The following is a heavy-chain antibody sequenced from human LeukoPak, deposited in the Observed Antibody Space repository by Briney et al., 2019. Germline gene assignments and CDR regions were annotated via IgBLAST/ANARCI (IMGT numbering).Heavy chain of an antibody. CDR3: ARQDTDMPIY. V-gene: IGHV4-31*03. D-gene: IGHD5-18*01. CDR2: IYYRGT. J-gene: IGHJ4*02. CDR1: GGSISSGGYY. Sequence: PSQTLSLTCTVSGGSISSGGYYCSWIRQHPVKSLERIGYIYYRGTSYNPSLKSRVTISVDTSKNQFSLKLSSVTAADTAVYYCARQDTDMPIYWGQGTLVTVSA.